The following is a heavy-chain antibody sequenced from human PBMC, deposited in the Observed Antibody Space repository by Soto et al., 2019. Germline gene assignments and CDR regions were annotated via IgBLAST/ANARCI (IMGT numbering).Heavy chain of an antibody. V-gene: IGHV3-30*18. CDR1: GFTFSLYG. CDR3: AKGRDSTLLRWQYFDN. J-gene: IGHJ4*02. CDR2: ISYEGRNK. Sequence: QVQLVESGGDVIHSGKSLRLSCAVSGFTFSLYGMHWIRQAPGKGLEWVAFISYEGRNKYYADSVKGRFTISRDNSKNRVSLQMDSLRPEDTAVYYCAKGRDSTLLRWQYFDNWGQGTQVTVSS. D-gene: IGHD4-4*01.